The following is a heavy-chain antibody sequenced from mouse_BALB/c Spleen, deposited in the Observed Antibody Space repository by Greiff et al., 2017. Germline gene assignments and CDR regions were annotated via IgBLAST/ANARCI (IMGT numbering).Heavy chain of an antibody. CDR3: TRPIYYDYDVGAMDY. CDR2: INPSNGGT. D-gene: IGHD2-4*01. J-gene: IGHJ4*01. Sequence: QVQLKQPGAELVKPGASVKLSCKASGYTFTSYYMYWVKQRPGQGLEWIGGINPSNGGTNFNEKFKSKATLTVDKSSSTAYMQLSSLTSEDSAVYYCTRPIYYDYDVGAMDYWGQGTSVTVSS. CDR1: GYTFTSYY. V-gene: IGHV1S81*02.